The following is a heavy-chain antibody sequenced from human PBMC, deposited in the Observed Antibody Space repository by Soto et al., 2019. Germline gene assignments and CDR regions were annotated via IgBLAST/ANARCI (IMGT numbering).Heavy chain of an antibody. V-gene: IGHV4-31*03. J-gene: IGHJ5*02. CDR3: ARDRRYYGSGSSQRFTWFDP. Sequence: SETLSLTCTVSGGSISSGGYYWSWIRQHPGKGLEWIGYIYYSGSTYYNPSLKSRVTISVDTSKNQFSLKLSSVTAADTAVYYCARDRRYYGSGSSQRFTWFDPWGQGNLVTISS. D-gene: IGHD3-10*01. CDR2: IYYSGST. CDR1: GGSISSGGYY.